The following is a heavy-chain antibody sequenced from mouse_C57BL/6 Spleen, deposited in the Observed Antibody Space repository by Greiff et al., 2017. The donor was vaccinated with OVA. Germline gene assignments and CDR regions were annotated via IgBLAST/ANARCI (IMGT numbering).Heavy chain of an antibody. CDR1: GYTFTDYN. CDR2: INPNNGGT. CDR3: ARSGKNLLLRYYAMDY. J-gene: IGHJ4*01. V-gene: IGHV1-18*01. D-gene: IGHD1-1*01. Sequence: VQLQQSGPELVKPGASVKIPCKASGYTFTDYNMDWVKQSHGKSLEWIGDINPNNGGTIYNQKFKGQATLTVAKSSSTAYMELRSLTSEDTAVYYCARSGKNLLLRYYAMDYWGQGTSVTVSS.